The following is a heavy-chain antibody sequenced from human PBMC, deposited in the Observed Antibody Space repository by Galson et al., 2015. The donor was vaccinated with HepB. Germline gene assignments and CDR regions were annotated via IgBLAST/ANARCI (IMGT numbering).Heavy chain of an antibody. Sequence: SVKVSCKASGYTFTSYDINRVRQAPGQGLEWMGWISAYNGSTNYALKFQGRVTMTTDTSTSAAYMELRSLRSDDTAVYYCARTVAGNYCDFWGQGTLVTVSS. CDR3: ARTVAGNYCDF. J-gene: IGHJ4*02. CDR1: GYTFTSYD. V-gene: IGHV1-18*01. D-gene: IGHD6-19*01. CDR2: ISAYNGST.